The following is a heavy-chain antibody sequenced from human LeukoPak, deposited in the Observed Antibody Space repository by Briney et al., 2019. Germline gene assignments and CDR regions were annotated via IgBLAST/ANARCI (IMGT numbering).Heavy chain of an antibody. J-gene: IGHJ6*02. V-gene: IGHV1-46*01. CDR3: ASVYKHGMDV. CDR1: GYTVTSYY. Sequence: ASVKVSCRASGYTVTSYYMHWVRQAPGQGLEWMAILNPSGGSSNYAQKFQGRATLARATSTGTVYMELSSLRSEDTAVYYCASVYKHGMDVWGQGTTVIVSS. D-gene: IGHD5-24*01. CDR2: LNPSGGSS.